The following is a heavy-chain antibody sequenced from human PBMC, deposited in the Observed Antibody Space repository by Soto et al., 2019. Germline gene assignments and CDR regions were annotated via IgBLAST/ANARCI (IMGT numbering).Heavy chain of an antibody. Sequence: VQLVQSGAEVRKPGASVKVSCKASGGDFKNFSIAWVRQSPGHGLEWMGGVIPIFGTPNFVQKFQDRVTITADEATSTTYMDLRRLRSEDTAVYYCARVVSYLSSSCLYYGMDVWGQGTKVIVYS. CDR3: ARVVSYLSSSCLYYGMDV. J-gene: IGHJ6*02. D-gene: IGHD2-2*01. CDR2: VIPIFGTP. CDR1: GGDFKNFS. V-gene: IGHV1-69*01.